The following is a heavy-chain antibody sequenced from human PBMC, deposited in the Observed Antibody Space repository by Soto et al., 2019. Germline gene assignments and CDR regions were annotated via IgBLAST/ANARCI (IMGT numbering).Heavy chain of an antibody. V-gene: IGHV4-4*02. D-gene: IGHD6-6*01. CDR1: GGSISNNNW. CDR2: IYHSGAT. CDR3: AGRLIEAPEWFVP. J-gene: IGHJ5*02. Sequence: SETLSLTCVVSGGSISNNNWWTWVCQPPGKGLEWIAEIYHSGATNYNPSLRSRVTLSVDKSNNQVSLRLNSVTAADTAAFYFAGRLIEAPEWFVPWCPGTLVTVSS.